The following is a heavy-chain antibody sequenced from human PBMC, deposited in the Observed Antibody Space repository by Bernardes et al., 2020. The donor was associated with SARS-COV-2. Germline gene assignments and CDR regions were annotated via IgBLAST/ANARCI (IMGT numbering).Heavy chain of an antibody. CDR3: ATFLEWLLSPGYYYGMDV. J-gene: IGHJ6*02. CDR1: GFTFDDYA. CDR2: ISWNSGSI. V-gene: IGHV3-9*01. D-gene: IGHD3-3*01. Sequence: GGSRRLSRAASGFTFDDYAMHWVRQAPGKGLEWVSGISWNSGSIGYADSVKGRFTISRDNAKNSLYLQMNSLRAEDTALYYCATFLEWLLSPGYYYGMDVWGQGTTVTVSS.